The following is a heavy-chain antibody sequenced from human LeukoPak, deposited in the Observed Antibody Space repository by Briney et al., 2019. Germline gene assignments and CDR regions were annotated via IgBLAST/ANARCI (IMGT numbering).Heavy chain of an antibody. J-gene: IGHJ4*02. V-gene: IGHV3-74*01. CDR1: GFTFSSYW. Sequence: GVSLRLSCAASGFTFSSYWMHWVRQAPGKGLVWVSRINSDGSSTSYADSVKGRFTISRDNAKNTLYLQMNSLRAEDTAVYYCARVTDYYDSSGYPDYWGQGTPVTVSS. D-gene: IGHD3-22*01. CDR2: INSDGSST. CDR3: ARVTDYYDSSGYPDY.